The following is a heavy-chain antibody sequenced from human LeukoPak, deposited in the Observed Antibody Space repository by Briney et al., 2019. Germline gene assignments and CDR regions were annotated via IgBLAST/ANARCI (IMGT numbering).Heavy chain of an antibody. J-gene: IGHJ4*02. V-gene: IGHV3-23*01. CDR3: AKHRGQYFDY. D-gene: IGHD5-12*01. CDR1: GFTFSSYA. Sequence: PGGSERLSCAASGFTFSSYAMSWVRQAPGKGLEWVSAISDRGSSTYYADSVKGRFTISRDNSKNTLYLQMNSLRAEDTALYYCAKHRGQYFDYWGEGTLVTVSS. CDR2: ISDRGSST.